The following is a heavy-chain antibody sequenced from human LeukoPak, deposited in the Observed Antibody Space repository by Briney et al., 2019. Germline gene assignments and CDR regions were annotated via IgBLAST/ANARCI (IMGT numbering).Heavy chain of an antibody. D-gene: IGHD4-17*01. J-gene: IGHJ4*02. CDR2: IRKKGYGETT. CDR3: SRGLHDYGDSNYYFDQ. CDR1: GFSFGDDA. Sequence: GGSLRLSCTASGFSFGDDAWSWFRQAPGRGLEFVSFIRKKGYGETTDYAASVRGRFTISRDDAKSTAYLQMNSLEIEDTALYYCSRGLHDYGDSNYYFDQWCRGTQVTVSS. V-gene: IGHV3-49*03.